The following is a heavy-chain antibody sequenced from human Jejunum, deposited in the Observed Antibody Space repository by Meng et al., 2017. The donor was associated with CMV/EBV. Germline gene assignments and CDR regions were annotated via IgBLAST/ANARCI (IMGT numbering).Heavy chain of an antibody. V-gene: IGHV2-5*02. Sequence: ITFKEVCLQLVKPTHTLTLTCSFSGFSPSPSGEGVGWIRQPPGKALEWLALIYRGDDKRYSPSLNSRLTNAKDTSKNAVVLTLTNMGPIDTGTYYCAHFVGGYYPSRPDYWGQGTLVTVSS. CDR2: IYRGDDK. CDR1: GFSPSPSGEG. D-gene: IGHD1-26*01. J-gene: IGHJ4*02. CDR3: AHFVGGYYPSRPDY.